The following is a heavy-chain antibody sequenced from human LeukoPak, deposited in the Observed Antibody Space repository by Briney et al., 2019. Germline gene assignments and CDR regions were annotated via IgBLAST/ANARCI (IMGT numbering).Heavy chain of an antibody. CDR1: GFTFSSYT. CDR3: ARMYCSGGSCYHPDRVDY. V-gene: IGHV3-21*01. Sequence: PGGSLRLSCAASGFTFSSYTMNWVRQAPGKGLEWVSSISSSSSYIYYADSVKGRFTISRDNAKNSLYLQMNSLRAEDTAVYYCARMYCSGGSCYHPDRVDYWGQGTLVTVSS. D-gene: IGHD2-15*01. J-gene: IGHJ4*02. CDR2: ISSSSSYI.